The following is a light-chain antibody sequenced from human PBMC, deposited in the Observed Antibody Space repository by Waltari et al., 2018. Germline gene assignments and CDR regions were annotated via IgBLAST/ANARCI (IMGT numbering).Light chain of an antibody. V-gene: IGKV1-39*01. CDR2: AAS. Sequence: DIQMTQSPSSLSASVGDRVTITCRASQVIGSWLAWSQPKPGKAPSLLIYAASSLQSGVPSRFSGSGSGTDFALTISSLQPEDFATYYCQQSSSTPPWTFGQGTKVEIK. CDR3: QQSSSTPPWT. J-gene: IGKJ1*01. CDR1: QVIGSW.